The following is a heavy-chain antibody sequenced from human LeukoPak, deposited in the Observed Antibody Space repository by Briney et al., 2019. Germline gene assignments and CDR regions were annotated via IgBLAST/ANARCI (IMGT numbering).Heavy chain of an antibody. Sequence: ASETLSLTCAVYGGSFSGYYWSWIRQPPGKGLEWIGEINHSGSTNYNPSLKSRVTISVDTSKNQFSLKLSSVTAADTAVYYCARRSGSYYSRFDYWGQGTLVTVSS. CDR2: INHSGST. J-gene: IGHJ4*02. CDR3: ARRSGSYYSRFDY. V-gene: IGHV4-34*01. CDR1: GGSFSGYY. D-gene: IGHD1-26*01.